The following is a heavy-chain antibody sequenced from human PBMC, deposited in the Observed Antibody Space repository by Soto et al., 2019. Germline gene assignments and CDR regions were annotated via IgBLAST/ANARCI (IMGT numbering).Heavy chain of an antibody. CDR3: ARDSSGWYFFDY. J-gene: IGHJ4*02. CDR2: INAGNGNT. Sequence: ASVKVSCKASGYTFTSYAMHWVRQAPGQRLEWMGWINAGNGNTKYSQKFQGRVTITRDTSASTAYMELSSLRSEDTAVYYCARDSSGWYFFDYWGQGTPVTVSS. V-gene: IGHV1-3*01. CDR1: GYTFTSYA. D-gene: IGHD6-19*01.